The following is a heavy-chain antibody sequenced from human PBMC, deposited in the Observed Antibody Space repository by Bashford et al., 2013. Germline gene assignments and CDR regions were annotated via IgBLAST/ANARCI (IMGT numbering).Heavy chain of an antibody. J-gene: IGHJ5*02. CDR2: ISPYTKNT. Sequence: ASVKVSCKASGYTFTKYGISWLRQAPGQGLEWMGWISPYTKNTVYAQKVHDRVTLTTDTSTSTAYMELRSLRFDDTAVYYCARASDVGGRYLWWGSDPWGPGKPGHPVSS. CDR3: ARASDVGGRYLWWGSDP. D-gene: IGHD1-26*01. CDR1: GYTFTKYG. V-gene: IGHV1-18*01.